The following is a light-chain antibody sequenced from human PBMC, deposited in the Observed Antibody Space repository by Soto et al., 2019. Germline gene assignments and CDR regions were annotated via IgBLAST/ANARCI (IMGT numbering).Light chain of an antibody. J-gene: IGKJ1*01. CDR3: QQYNNWPPDRT. Sequence: EIVMTQSPATLSVSPGERATLSCRASQSVSSNLAWYQQKPGQAPTLLIYGASTRDTGIPASFSGSGSGSEFTLTISILQFEDFAIYFCQQYNNWPPDRTFGQGTRVEIK. CDR1: QSVSSN. V-gene: IGKV3-15*01. CDR2: GAS.